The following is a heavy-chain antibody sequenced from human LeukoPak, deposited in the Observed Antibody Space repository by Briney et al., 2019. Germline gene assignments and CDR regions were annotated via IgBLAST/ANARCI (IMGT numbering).Heavy chain of an antibody. CDR1: GGSISSYY. CDR3: ARDRGDLVGATYLFDY. V-gene: IGHV4-59*12. Sequence: SETLSLTCTVSGGSISSYYWSWIRQPPGKGLEWIGYIYYSGSTNYNPSLKSRVTISVDRSKDQFSLKLSSVTAADTAVYYCARDRGDLVGATYLFDYWGQGTLVNVSS. D-gene: IGHD1-26*01. J-gene: IGHJ4*02. CDR2: IYYSGST.